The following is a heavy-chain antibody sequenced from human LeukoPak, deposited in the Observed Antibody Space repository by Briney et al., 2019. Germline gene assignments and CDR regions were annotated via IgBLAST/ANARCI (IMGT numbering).Heavy chain of an antibody. CDR1: GGSLSGYY. J-gene: IGHJ4*02. D-gene: IGHD6-19*01. CDR3: ARGSVAFGY. Sequence: SETLSLTCAVSGGSLSGYYWSWIRQPPGKGLEWIGEINHSGSTNYNPSLKSRVTISVDTSKNQFSLKLSSVTAADTAVYYCARGSVAFGYWGQGTLVTVSS. CDR2: INHSGST. V-gene: IGHV4-34*01.